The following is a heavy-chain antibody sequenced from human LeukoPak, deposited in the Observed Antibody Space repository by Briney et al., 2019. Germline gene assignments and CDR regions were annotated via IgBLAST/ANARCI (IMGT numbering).Heavy chain of an antibody. CDR1: GFTFSSYG. Sequence: PGRSLRLSCAASGFTFSSYGMHWVRQAPGKGLEWVAVISHDGSNKYYADSVKGRFTISRDNSKNTLYLQMNSLRAEDTAVYYCAKDQGSSWFLFRGYMDVWGKGTTVTVSS. V-gene: IGHV3-30*18. CDR2: ISHDGSNK. J-gene: IGHJ6*03. D-gene: IGHD6-13*01. CDR3: AKDQGSSWFLFRGYMDV.